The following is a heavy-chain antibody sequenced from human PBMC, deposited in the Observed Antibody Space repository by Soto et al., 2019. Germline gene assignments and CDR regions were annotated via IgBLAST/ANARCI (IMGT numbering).Heavy chain of an antibody. CDR1: GFTVSSNF. CDR3: ARDPDGSGPKF. J-gene: IGHJ3*01. Sequence: EVQLVESGGGLIQPGGSLRLSCAASGFTVSSNFMSWVRQAPGKGLEWVSLLYTGGSTDYTASVKGRFTISRDNSKNILYLQMNSLRAEDTAVYRCARDPDGSGPKFWGQGTMVIVSS. V-gene: IGHV3-53*01. D-gene: IGHD3-10*01. CDR2: LYTGGST.